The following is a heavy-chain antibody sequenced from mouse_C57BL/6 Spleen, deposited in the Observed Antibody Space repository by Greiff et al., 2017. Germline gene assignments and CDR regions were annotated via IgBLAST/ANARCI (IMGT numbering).Heavy chain of an antibody. CDR3: ARTKDYYKAWFAY. Sequence: EVQLVESGAELVRPGASVKLSCTASGFNIKDYYMHWVKQRPEQGLEWIGRIDPEDGDTEYAPKFQGKATMTADKSSSTAYMQLSSLTSEDSAVYFCARTKDYYKAWFAYWGQGTLVTVSA. CDR2: IDPEDGDT. V-gene: IGHV14-1*01. CDR1: GFNIKDYY. D-gene: IGHD2-12*01. J-gene: IGHJ3*01.